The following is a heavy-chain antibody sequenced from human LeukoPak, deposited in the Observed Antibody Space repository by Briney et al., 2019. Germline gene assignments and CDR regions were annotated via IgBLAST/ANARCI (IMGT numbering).Heavy chain of an antibody. Sequence: GASVKVSCKDSGYTLTSYGISWVRQAPGKGREWKGWSSAYNGNTNYAQKLQGRVTMTTDTSTSTDYMELRSLRSDDTAVYYWARVPAYYCDSSGYEFDYWGQGTLVTVSS. V-gene: IGHV1-18*01. CDR3: ARVPAYYCDSSGYEFDY. D-gene: IGHD3-22*01. CDR1: GYTLTSYG. CDR2: SSAYNGNT. J-gene: IGHJ4*02.